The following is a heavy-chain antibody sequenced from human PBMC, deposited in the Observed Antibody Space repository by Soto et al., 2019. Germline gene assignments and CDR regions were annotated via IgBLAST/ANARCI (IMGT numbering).Heavy chain of an antibody. Sequence: GASVKVSCKASGYTFTSYYMHWVRQAPGQGLEWMGIINPSGGSTSYAQKFQGRVTMTRDTSTSTVYMELSSLRSEDTAVYYCARDNRGVTMVRGVMKDYYYYYGMDVWGQGTKVTVSS. D-gene: IGHD3-10*01. CDR3: ARDNRGVTMVRGVMKDYYYYYGMDV. CDR1: GYTFTSYY. CDR2: INPSGGST. J-gene: IGHJ6*02. V-gene: IGHV1-46*01.